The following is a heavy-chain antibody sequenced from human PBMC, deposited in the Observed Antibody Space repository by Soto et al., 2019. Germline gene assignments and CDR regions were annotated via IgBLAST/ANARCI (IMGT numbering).Heavy chain of an antibody. D-gene: IGHD6-6*01. CDR3: AIAARGYYYYGMDV. CDR2: IYYSGST. V-gene: IGHV4-59*01. Sequence: QVQLQESGPGLVKPSETLSLTCTVSGGSISSYYWSWIRQPPGKGLEWIGYIYYSGSTNYNPSLSSVVNISVDTSKNQFSLKLSSVTAADTAVYYCAIAARGYYYYGMDVWGQGTTVTVSS. J-gene: IGHJ6*02. CDR1: GGSISSYY.